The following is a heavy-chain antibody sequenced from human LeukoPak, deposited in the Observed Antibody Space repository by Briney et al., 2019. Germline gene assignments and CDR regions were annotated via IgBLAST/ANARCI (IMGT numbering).Heavy chain of an antibody. D-gene: IGHD6-13*01. CDR1: GGTFSSYA. CDR3: ARSRIAAAGTDFQH. Sequence: ASVKVSCKASGGTFSSYAISWVRQAPGQGLEWMGGIIPIFGTANYAQKFQGRVTMSRDTSTSTVYMELSSLRSEDTAVYYCARSRIAAAGTDFQHWGQGTLVTVSS. V-gene: IGHV1-69*05. J-gene: IGHJ1*01. CDR2: IIPIFGTA.